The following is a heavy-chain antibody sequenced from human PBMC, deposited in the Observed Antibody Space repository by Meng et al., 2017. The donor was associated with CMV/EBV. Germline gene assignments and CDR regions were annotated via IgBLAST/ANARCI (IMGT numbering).Heavy chain of an antibody. CDR2: IYTSGST. V-gene: IGHV4-4*07. D-gene: IGHD6-13*01. CDR1: GGSISSYY. J-gene: IGHJ4*02. Sequence: QVQLQESGPGLVKPSETLSLTCTVSGGSISSYYWSWIRQPAGKGLEWIGRIYTSGSTNYNPSLKRRVTMSVDTSKNQFSLKLSSVTAADTAVYYCAREMPIAAAGCFDYWGQGTLVTVSS. CDR3: AREMPIAAAGCFDY.